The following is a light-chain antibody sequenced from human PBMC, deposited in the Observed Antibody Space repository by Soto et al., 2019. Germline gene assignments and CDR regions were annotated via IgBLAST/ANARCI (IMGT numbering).Light chain of an antibody. CDR2: EVV. CDR1: KNDIGVYDF. V-gene: IGLV2-8*01. Sequence: QSGLTQPPSASGSPGQSVTISCTETKNDIGVYDFVSWYQHHPGKAPRLIIYEVVQRPSGVPDRFSGSKSGNTASLTVSGLQAADEADYFCKSYAGSNTYVFGRGTQVTLL. J-gene: IGLJ1*01. CDR3: KSYAGSNTYV.